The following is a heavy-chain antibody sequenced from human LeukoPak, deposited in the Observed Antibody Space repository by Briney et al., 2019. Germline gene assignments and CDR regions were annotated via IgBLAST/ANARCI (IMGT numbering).Heavy chain of an antibody. V-gene: IGHV1-2*02. CDR3: VRAGPAAPLDY. J-gene: IGHJ4*02. Sequence: GASVKVSCKASGYSFTDYYIHWVRQAPGQGFEWMGWINPKSGATDYSQKFQGRVTLTRDTSIAAAYMELSNLRSDDTAVYHCVRAGPAAPLDYWGQGTLVTVSS. CDR1: GYSFTDYY. D-gene: IGHD2-15*01. CDR2: INPKSGAT.